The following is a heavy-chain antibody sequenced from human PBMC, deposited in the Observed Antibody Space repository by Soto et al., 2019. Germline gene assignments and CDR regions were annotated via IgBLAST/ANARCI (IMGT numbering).Heavy chain of an antibody. J-gene: IGHJ4*02. V-gene: IGHV3-15*07. Sequence: EVHLVESGGGLVQPGGSLRLSCAASGFSFSDAWMNWVRQAPGKGLQWVGQIKNRNSGATTEYAAPVKGRFTISRDDSRNTLNLQVNSLNTEDTAMYYSTMGRGSRGYDRIDFWGQGTLVIVSS. CDR3: TMGRGSRGYDRIDF. D-gene: IGHD5-12*01. CDR2: IKNRNSGATT. CDR1: GFSFSDAW.